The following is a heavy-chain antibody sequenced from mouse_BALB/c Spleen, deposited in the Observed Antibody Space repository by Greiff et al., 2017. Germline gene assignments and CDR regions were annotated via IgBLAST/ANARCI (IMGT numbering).Heavy chain of an antibody. CDR2: ISSGSSTI. V-gene: IGHV5-17*02. J-gene: IGHJ4*01. Sequence: DVQLVESGGGLVQPGGSRKLSCAASGFTFSSFGMHWVRQAPVKGLEWVGYISSGSSTIYYEDTVKGRFTISRDNPNNTLFLQLTSLRSEDTAMYYCARSEHYYAMDFWGQGTSVTVSS. CDR1: GFTFSSFG. CDR3: ARSEHYYAMDF.